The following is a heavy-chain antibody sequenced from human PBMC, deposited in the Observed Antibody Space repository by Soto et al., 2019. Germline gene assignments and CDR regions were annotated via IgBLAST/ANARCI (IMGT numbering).Heavy chain of an antibody. Sequence: ASVKVSCKASGYTFTGYYMHWVRLAPGQGLEWMGWINPNSGGTNYAQKFQGWVTMTRDTSISTAYMELSRLRSDDTAVYYCARVKAAAGKYYYYGMDVWGQGTTVTVSS. CDR3: ARVKAAAGKYYYYGMDV. CDR1: GYTFTGYY. D-gene: IGHD6-13*01. V-gene: IGHV1-2*04. J-gene: IGHJ6*02. CDR2: INPNSGGT.